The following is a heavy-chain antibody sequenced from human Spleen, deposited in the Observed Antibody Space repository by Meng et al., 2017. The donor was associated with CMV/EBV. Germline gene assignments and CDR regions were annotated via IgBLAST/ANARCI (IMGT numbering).Heavy chain of an antibody. CDR1: GGFISSYY. Sequence: SGGFISSYYWRWTRQPRGKGLEWIGYISYSGRTNYNPSIKSRDTRSVDTSKDQMSLKVSSVTAGDTAGYCCASEGSRTSPTSGWFDPWGQGTLVTVSS. J-gene: IGHJ5*02. V-gene: IGHV4-59*12. D-gene: IGHD2-2*01. CDR2: ISYSGRT. CDR3: ASEGSRTSPTSGWFDP.